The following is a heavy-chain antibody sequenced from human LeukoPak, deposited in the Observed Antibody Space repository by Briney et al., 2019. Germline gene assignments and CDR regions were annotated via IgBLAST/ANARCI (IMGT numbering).Heavy chain of an antibody. Sequence: PGGSLRLSCAASGFTFSSYGIHWVRQAPGKGLEWVAFIRYDGSNKYYTDSVKGRFTISRDNSKNTLYLQMNSLRAVDTAVYYCAKGRGWEASYYYYYMDVWGKGTTVTISS. J-gene: IGHJ6*03. V-gene: IGHV3-30*02. CDR1: GFTFSSYG. CDR3: AKGRGWEASYYYYYMDV. D-gene: IGHD1-26*01. CDR2: IRYDGSNK.